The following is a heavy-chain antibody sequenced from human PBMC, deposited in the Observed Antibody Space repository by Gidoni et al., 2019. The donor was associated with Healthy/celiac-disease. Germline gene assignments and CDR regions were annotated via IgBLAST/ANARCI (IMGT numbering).Heavy chain of an antibody. CDR1: GYTFTGYY. V-gene: IGHV1-2*06. J-gene: IGHJ5*02. CDR2: SNPNSGGT. CDR3: ARDRSSGWYNRWFDP. Sequence: QVQLVQSGAAVKTPGASVTVSCKASGYTFTGYYMHWVPQAPGQGLEWMGRSNPNSGGTNYAQKFHGRVTMTRDTSISTAYMELSRLRSDDTAVYYCARDRSSGWYNRWFDPWGQGTLVTVSS. D-gene: IGHD6-19*01.